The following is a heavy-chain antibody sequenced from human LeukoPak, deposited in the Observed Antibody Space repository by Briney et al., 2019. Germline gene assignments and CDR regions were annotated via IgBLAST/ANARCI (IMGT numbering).Heavy chain of an antibody. J-gene: IGHJ4*02. CDR3: ASVTFGGVIVDY. CDR2: IYYSGST. Sequence: SETLSLTCTVSGVSISSHYWSWLRQPPGKGLEWIGYIYYSGSTNYNPSLKSRVTISVDTSKNQFSLKLSSVTAADTAVYYCASVTFGGVIVDYWGQGTLVTVSS. D-gene: IGHD3-16*02. CDR1: GVSISSHY. V-gene: IGHV4-59*11.